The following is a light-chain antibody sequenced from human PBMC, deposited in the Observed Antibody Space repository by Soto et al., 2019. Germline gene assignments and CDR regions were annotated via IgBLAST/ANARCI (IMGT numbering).Light chain of an antibody. CDR1: QSLSSSY. J-gene: IGKJ1*01. Sequence: DIVLTQSPDTMSLSPGASATLSCRPSQSLSSSYLAWYQQKPGQAPRLLIYGVSSRATGIPDRFSGSGSGTDFTLTISRLDPEEFAVYYCQEYGTSPRTFGQGTKVDIK. CDR3: QEYGTSPRT. CDR2: GVS. V-gene: IGKV3-20*01.